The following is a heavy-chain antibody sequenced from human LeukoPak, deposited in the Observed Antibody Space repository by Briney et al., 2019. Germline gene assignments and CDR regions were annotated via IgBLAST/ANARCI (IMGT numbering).Heavy chain of an antibody. CDR1: GFTDSSNY. CDR3: TTDPRGFLEWL. J-gene: IGHJ4*02. V-gene: IGHV3-15*01. D-gene: IGHD3-3*01. Sequence: PGGALTHSRAASGFTDSSNYMSWVRQAPAKGLAWVGRIKSKNDGGTTDYAAPVKGRFNISREDSKNTLYVQMNSLKTEDTAVYYCTTDPRGFLEWLWGEGALVTVSS. CDR2: IKSKNDGGTT.